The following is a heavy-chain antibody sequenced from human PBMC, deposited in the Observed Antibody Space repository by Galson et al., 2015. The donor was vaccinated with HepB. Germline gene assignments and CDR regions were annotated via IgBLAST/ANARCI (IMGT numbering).Heavy chain of an antibody. CDR3: ARRIAVAGYYYYYGMDV. Sequence: SVKVSRKASGYTFTSYAMHWVRQAPGQRLEWMGWINAGNGNTKYSQKFQGRVTITRDTSASTAYMELSSLRSEDTAVYYCARRIAVAGYYYYYGMDVWGQGTTVTVSS. CDR1: GYTFTSYA. CDR2: INAGNGNT. V-gene: IGHV1-3*01. D-gene: IGHD6-19*01. J-gene: IGHJ6*02.